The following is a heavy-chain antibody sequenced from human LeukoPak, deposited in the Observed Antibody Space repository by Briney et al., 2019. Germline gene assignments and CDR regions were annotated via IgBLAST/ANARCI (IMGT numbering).Heavy chain of an antibody. V-gene: IGHV3-30-3*01. Sequence: GRSLRLSCAASGFTFSSYAMHWVRQAPGKGLEWVAAISYDGSNKYYADSVKGRFTISRDNSKNTLYLQMNSLRAEDTAVYYCARDRNYGSGSDYWGQGTLVTVSS. CDR1: GFTFSSYA. CDR3: ARDRNYGSGSDY. CDR2: ISYDGSNK. J-gene: IGHJ4*02. D-gene: IGHD3-10*01.